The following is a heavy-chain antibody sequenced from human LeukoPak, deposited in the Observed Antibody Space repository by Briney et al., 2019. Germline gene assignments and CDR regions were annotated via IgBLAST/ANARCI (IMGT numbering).Heavy chain of an antibody. V-gene: IGHV4-39*07. D-gene: IGHD3-3*01. Sequence: SETLSLTCTVSGGSISTTNYYWAWIRQPPGKGLEWIGCIYYSGSTYYNPSLKSRVTMSLDTSKNQFSLKLSSVTAADTAVYYCARVRGDFWSARYYYYYYMDVWGKGTTVTVSS. CDR2: IYYSGST. J-gene: IGHJ6*03. CDR1: GGSISTTNYY. CDR3: ARVRGDFWSARYYYYYYMDV.